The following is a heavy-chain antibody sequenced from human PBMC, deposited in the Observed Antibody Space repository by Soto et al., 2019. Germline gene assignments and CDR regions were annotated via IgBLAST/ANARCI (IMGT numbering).Heavy chain of an antibody. V-gene: IGHV2-5*02. J-gene: IGHJ4*02. Sequence: PSETLPLTCSVSGGSLSSGYYYWVWIRQPPGKALEWLALIYWDGDKRYSPSLKSRLTITKDTSKNQVVLTMTNMDPVDTATYYGAHRNLQMSGWYVWGKGTLVTVSS. D-gene: IGHD6-19*01. CDR1: GGSLSSGYYY. CDR2: IYWDGDK. CDR3: AHRNLQMSGWYV.